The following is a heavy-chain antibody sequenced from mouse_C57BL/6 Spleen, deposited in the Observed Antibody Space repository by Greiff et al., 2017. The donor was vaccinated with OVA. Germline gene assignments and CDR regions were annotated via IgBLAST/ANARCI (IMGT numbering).Heavy chain of an antibody. J-gene: IGHJ4*01. Sequence: VQLKESGPELVKPGASVKMSCKASGYTFTDYNMHWVKQSHGKSLEWIGYINPNNGGTSYNQKFKGKATLTVNKSSSTAYMELRSLTSEDSAVYYCARRELGPYAMDYWGQGTSVTVSS. V-gene: IGHV1-22*01. CDR3: ARRELGPYAMDY. CDR1: GYTFTDYN. D-gene: IGHD4-1*01. CDR2: INPNNGGT.